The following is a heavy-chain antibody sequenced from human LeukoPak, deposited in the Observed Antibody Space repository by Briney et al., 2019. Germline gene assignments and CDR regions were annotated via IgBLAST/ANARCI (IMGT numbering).Heavy chain of an antibody. CDR3: ARGVIMITFGGVIAKMRFDP. CDR1: GYTFTSNY. V-gene: IGHV1-2*02. D-gene: IGHD3-16*02. Sequence: ASVKVSCKAFGYTFTSNYMHWVRQAPGQGLEWMGWINPNSGGTNYAQKFQGRVTMTRDTSISTAYMELSSLRSEDTAVYYCARGVIMITFGGVIAKMRFDPWGQGTLVTVSS. J-gene: IGHJ5*02. CDR2: INPNSGGT.